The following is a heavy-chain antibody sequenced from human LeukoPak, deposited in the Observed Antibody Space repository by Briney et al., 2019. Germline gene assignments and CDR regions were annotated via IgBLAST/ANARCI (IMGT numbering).Heavy chain of an antibody. D-gene: IGHD3-22*01. Sequence: SGPTLVNSTQTLTLTCTFSGYSLRTGGVGVGWIRQPPGKALEWLALIYWNDDKRYSPSLKSRLTITKDTSKNQVVLTMTNMDPVDTATYCCAHSEFYYDSSGYPHFDYWGQGTLVTVSS. CDR3: AHSEFYYDSSGYPHFDY. CDR2: IYWNDDK. J-gene: IGHJ4*02. V-gene: IGHV2-5*01. CDR1: GYSLRTGGVG.